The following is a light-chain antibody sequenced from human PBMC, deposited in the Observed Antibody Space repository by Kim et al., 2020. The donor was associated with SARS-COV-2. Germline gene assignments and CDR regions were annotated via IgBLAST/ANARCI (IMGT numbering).Light chain of an antibody. CDR3: QPYGSSPRT. CDR1: QSVSSSY. Sequence: EIVLTQSPGTLSLSPGERVTLSCRASQSVSSSYLAWYQQKPGQAPRLLIYGASSRATGIPDRFSGSGSGTDFTLTISRLEPEDFAVYYCQPYGSSPRTFGQGTKLEIK. J-gene: IGKJ2*02. V-gene: IGKV3-20*01. CDR2: GAS.